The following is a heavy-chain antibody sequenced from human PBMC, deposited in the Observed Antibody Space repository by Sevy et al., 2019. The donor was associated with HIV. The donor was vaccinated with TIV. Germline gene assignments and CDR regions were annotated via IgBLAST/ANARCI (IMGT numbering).Heavy chain of an antibody. CDR1: GYSFTSYW. J-gene: IGHJ4*02. CDR3: ARMDSSSWYHEYFDY. D-gene: IGHD6-13*01. V-gene: IGHV5-51*01. CDR2: IYPGDSDT. Sequence: GESLKISCKGSGYSFTSYWIGWVRQMPGKGLEWMGIIYPGDSDTRYSPSFQGQVTISADKSISTAYLQWSSLKASDTAMYYCARMDSSSWYHEYFDYWGQRTLVTVSS.